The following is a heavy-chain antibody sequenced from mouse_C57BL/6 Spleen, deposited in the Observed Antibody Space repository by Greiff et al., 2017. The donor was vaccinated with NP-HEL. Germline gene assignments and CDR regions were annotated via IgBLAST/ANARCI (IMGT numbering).Heavy chain of an antibody. CDR2: INPNNGGT. CDR3: ARGDCDGYFDV. Sequence: EVQLQQSGPELVKPGASVKISCKASGYTFTDYYMNWVKQSHGKSLEWIGDINPNNGGTSYNQKFKGKATLTVDKSSSTAYMELRSLTSEDSAVYYCARGDCDGYFDVWGTGTTVTVSS. V-gene: IGHV1-26*01. CDR1: GYTFTDYY. J-gene: IGHJ1*03.